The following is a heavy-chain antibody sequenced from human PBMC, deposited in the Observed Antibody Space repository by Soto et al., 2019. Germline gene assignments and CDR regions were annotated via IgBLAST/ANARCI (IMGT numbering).Heavy chain of an antibody. D-gene: IGHD1-26*01. CDR1: GGTFSSYT. J-gene: IGHJ4*02. CDR2: IIPILGIA. V-gene: IGHV1-69*02. CDR3: AIGLRVGWDEGDY. Sequence: QVQLVQSGAEVKKPGSSVKVSCKASGGTFSSYTISWVRQAPGQGLEWMGRIIPILGIANYAQKFQGRVTITADKSTSTAYMELSSLSSEDTAVDYCAIGLRVGWDEGDYWGQGTLVTVSS.